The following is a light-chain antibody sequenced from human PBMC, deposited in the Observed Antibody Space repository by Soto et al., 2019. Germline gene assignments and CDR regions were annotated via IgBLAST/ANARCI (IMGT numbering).Light chain of an antibody. J-gene: IGKJ1*01. V-gene: IGKV3-15*01. CDR1: QSVSGD. CDR3: QQYNDWPRT. CDR2: GAS. Sequence: EVAMTQSPATLSVSPGERATLSCRASQSVSGDLAWYQQKPGQAPRLLIYGASTRAAGIPARFSGSGSGTEFILTISSLQSEDFAVYFCQQYNDWPRTFGQGTTVAIK.